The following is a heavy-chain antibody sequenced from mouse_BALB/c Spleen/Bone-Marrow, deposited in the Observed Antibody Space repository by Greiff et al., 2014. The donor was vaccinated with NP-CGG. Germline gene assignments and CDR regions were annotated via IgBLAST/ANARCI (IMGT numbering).Heavy chain of an antibody. CDR1: GYIFTSYW. J-gene: IGHJ4*01. V-gene: IGHV1S132*01. Sequence: QVQLQQSGAELVRPGASVKLSCKTSGYIFTSYWIHWVKQRSGQGLEWIARTYPGTGSTYYNEKFKGKATLTADKSSSTAYMQLNSLKSEDSAVYFCAGTVNPSMDYWGQGTSVTVSS. CDR2: TYPGTGST. CDR3: AGTVNPSMDY.